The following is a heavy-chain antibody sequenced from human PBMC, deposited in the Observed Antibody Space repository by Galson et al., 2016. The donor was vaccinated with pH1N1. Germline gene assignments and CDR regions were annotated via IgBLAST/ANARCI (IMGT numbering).Heavy chain of an antibody. Sequence: SVKVSCKASGYRFDNYFLHWVRQAPGQGVEWMGWINPNGGATNYAQKFQGRVTITADKSTKTAYMELSSLRSEDTAVYYCATVSGYCSGDRCYYAFDMWGQGTVFTVS. J-gene: IGHJ3*02. CDR3: ATVSGYCSGDRCYYAFDM. D-gene: IGHD2-15*01. V-gene: IGHV1-2*02. CDR1: GYRFDNYF. CDR2: INPNGGAT.